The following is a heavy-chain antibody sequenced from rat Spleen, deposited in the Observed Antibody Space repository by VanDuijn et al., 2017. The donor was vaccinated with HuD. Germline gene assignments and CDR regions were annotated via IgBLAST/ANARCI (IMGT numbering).Heavy chain of an antibody. V-gene: IGHV2S8*01. CDR1: GFSLVSYG. Sequence: QVQLKESGPGLVQPSQTLSLTCTVSGFSLVSYGVSWVRQPPGKGLEWVAGISSGGNTYHNSILKSRLSINRDTSKSQVFLKMNSLQTEDTAMYFWARWKYTTDWFAYWGQGTLVTVSS. CDR3: ARWKYTTDWFAY. D-gene: IGHD1-6*01. J-gene: IGHJ3*01. CDR2: ISSGGNT.